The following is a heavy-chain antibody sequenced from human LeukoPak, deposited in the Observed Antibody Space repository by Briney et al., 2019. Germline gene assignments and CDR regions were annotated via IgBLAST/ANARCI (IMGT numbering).Heavy chain of an antibody. J-gene: IGHJ4*02. Sequence: GGSLRLSCAASGFTFSTYAMSWVRQAAGKGLEWVSSISSSSSYIYYADSVKGRFTISRDNAKNSLYLQMNSLRAEDTAVYYCARDSAVVPAAIDYWGQGTLVTVSS. CDR3: ARDSAVVPAAIDY. D-gene: IGHD2-2*02. CDR1: GFTFSTYA. V-gene: IGHV3-21*01. CDR2: ISSSSSYI.